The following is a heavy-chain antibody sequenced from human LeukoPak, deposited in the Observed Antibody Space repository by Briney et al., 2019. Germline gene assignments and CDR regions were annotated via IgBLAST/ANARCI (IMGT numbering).Heavy chain of an antibody. V-gene: IGHV5-51*01. Sequence: GESLKISCKGSGYSFTTYWIAWVRQMPGKGLEWMGMIYPGDSDTRYSPSFQGQVTISADKSISTAYLQWSSLKASDTAMYYCATSGGFSRPIAVADYWGQGTLVTVSP. D-gene: IGHD6-19*01. CDR3: ATSGGFSRPIAVADY. CDR2: IYPGDSDT. J-gene: IGHJ4*02. CDR1: GYSFTTYW.